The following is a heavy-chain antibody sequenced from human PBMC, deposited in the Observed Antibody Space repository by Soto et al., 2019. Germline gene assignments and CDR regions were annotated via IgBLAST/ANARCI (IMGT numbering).Heavy chain of an antibody. CDR3: AADPRGIQLWRFDY. CDR1: GFTFTSSA. V-gene: IGHV1-58*01. J-gene: IGHJ4*02. D-gene: IGHD5-18*01. CDR2: IVVGSGNT. Sequence: QMQLVQSGPEVKKPGTSVKVSCKASGFTFTSSAVQWVRQARGQRLEWIGWIVVGSGNTNYAQKFQERVTITRDMSTSTAYMELSSLRSEDTAVYYCAADPRGIQLWRFDYWGQGTLVTVSS.